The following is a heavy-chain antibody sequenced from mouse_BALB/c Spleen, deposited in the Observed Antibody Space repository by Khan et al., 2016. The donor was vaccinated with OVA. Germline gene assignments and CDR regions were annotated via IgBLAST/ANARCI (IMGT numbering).Heavy chain of an antibody. V-gene: IGHV5-6-5*01. CDR2: IGSGDST. CDR3: ARDYWFTY. CDR1: GFTFSNYA. Sequence: EVELVESGGGLVKPGGSLKLSCAASGFTFSNYAMSWVRQSPEKRLEWVASIGSGDSTYSLDSVKGRFTISRDNARNILYLQMSSLRSEDTALYYCARDYWFTYWGQGTLVTVSA. J-gene: IGHJ3*01.